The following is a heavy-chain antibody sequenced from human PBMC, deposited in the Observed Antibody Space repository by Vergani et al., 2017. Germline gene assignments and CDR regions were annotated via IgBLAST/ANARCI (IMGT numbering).Heavy chain of an antibody. V-gene: IGHV4-59*01. D-gene: IGHD2-2*02. CDR3: AIDQVVPAAIPFNI. CDR1: GGSISSYY. Sequence: QVQLQESGPGLVKPSETLSLTCTVSGGSISSYYWSWIRQPPGKGLEWLGYIYYSGSTNYHPSLKSRVTISVDTSKNQFSLKLSSVTAADTAVYYCAIDQVVPAAIPFNIWGQGTMVTVSS. J-gene: IGHJ3*02. CDR2: IYYSGST.